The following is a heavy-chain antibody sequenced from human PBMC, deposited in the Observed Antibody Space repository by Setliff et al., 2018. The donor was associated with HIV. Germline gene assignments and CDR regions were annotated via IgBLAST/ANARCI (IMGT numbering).Heavy chain of an antibody. V-gene: IGHV1-46*01. J-gene: IGHJ4*02. CDR1: GYTFTSFY. D-gene: IGHD4-4*01. Sequence: ASVKVSCKASGYTFTSFYLHWVRQAPGQGLEWMAIINPSGGSTSYAQKFQGRVTMTSDMSTSTVYMELSSLRSEDTAVYYCARALYTNLAHFDYLGQGTLVTVSS. CDR2: INPSGGST. CDR3: ARALYTNLAHFDY.